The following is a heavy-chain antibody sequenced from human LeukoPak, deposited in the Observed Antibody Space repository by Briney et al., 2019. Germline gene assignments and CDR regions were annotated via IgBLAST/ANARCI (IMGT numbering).Heavy chain of an antibody. J-gene: IGHJ4*02. D-gene: IGHD5-12*01. V-gene: IGHV7-4-1*02. Sequence: ASVKVSCKASGYTFTSYDINWVRQAPGQGLEWMGWINTNTGNPTYAQGFTGRFVFSLDTSVSTAYLQISSLKAEDTAVYYCAREVDPGYFDYWGQGTLVTVSS. CDR3: AREVDPGYFDY. CDR1: GYTFTSYD. CDR2: INTNTGNP.